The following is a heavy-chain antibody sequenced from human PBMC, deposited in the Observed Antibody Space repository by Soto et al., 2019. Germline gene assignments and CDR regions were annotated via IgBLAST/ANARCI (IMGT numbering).Heavy chain of an antibody. Sequence: QVQLQESGPGLVKPSQTLSLTCTVSGGSISSGGYYWSWIRQHPGEGLEWIGYIYYSGSTYYNPSLKSRVTISVDTSKNQFSLKLSSVTAADTAVYYCATKHSKEWERGGLRYWGQGTLVTVSS. CDR2: IYYSGST. CDR3: ATKHSKEWERGGLRY. V-gene: IGHV4-31*03. D-gene: IGHD1-26*01. CDR1: GGSISSGGYY. J-gene: IGHJ4*02.